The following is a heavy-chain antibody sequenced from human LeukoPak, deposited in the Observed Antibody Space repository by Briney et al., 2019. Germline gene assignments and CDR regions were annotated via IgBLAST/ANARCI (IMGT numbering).Heavy chain of an antibody. D-gene: IGHD3-10*01. CDR2: IRYDGSNK. J-gene: IGHJ4*02. CDR1: GFTFSSYG. V-gene: IGHV3-30*02. Sequence: GGSLRLSCAASGFTFSSYGMHWVRQAPGKGLEWVAFIRYDGSNKYYADPVKGRFTISRDNSKNTLYLQMNSLRAEDTAVYYCAKPVSTMVPSGIDYWGQGTLVTVSS. CDR3: AKPVSTMVPSGIDY.